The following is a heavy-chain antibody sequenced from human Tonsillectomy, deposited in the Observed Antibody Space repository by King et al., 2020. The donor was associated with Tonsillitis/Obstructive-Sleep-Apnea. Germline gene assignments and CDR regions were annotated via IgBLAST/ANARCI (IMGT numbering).Heavy chain of an antibody. Sequence: QLQESGPGLVKPSETLSLTCTVSGASVNSVLYNWGWIRQPPGKGLEWIGYIYYSGRTNYNPSLRSRVTISVDTSQNQFSLRLSSVTAADSALYYCARAASTSHYDRDYYYMDVWGKGTTVTVSS. J-gene: IGHJ6*03. CDR2: IYYSGRT. D-gene: IGHD3-9*01. V-gene: IGHV4-61*01. CDR3: ARAASTSHYDRDYYYMDV. CDR1: GASVNSVLYN.